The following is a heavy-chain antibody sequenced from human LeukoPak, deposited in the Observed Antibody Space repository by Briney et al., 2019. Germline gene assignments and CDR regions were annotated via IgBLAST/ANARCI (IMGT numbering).Heavy chain of an antibody. V-gene: IGHV3-30*18. CDR2: ISYDGSNK. Sequence: GRSLRLSCAASGFTFSSYGMHWVRQAPGKGLEWVAVISYDGSNKYYADSVKGRFTISRDNSKNTLYLQMNSLRAKDTAVYYCAKQSRRAVAAYYFDYWGQGTLVTVSS. J-gene: IGHJ4*02. D-gene: IGHD6-19*01. CDR1: GFTFSSYG. CDR3: AKQSRRAVAAYYFDY.